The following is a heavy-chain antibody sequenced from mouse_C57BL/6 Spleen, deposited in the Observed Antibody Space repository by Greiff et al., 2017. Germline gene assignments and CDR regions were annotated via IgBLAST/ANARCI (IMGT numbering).Heavy chain of an antibody. J-gene: IGHJ1*03. D-gene: IGHD4-1*01. CDR3: ARGNWESHWYFDV. CDR1: GFTFSDYY. V-gene: IGHV5-16*01. Sequence: EVQRVESEGGLVQPGSSMKLSCTASGFTFSDYYMAWVRQVPEKGLEWVANINYDGSSTYYLDSLKSRFIISRDNAKNILYLQMSSLKSEDTATYYCARGNWESHWYFDVWGTGTTVTVSS. CDR2: INYDGSST.